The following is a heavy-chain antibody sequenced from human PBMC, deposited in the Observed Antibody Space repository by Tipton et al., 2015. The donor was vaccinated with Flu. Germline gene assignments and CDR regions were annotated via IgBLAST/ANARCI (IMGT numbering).Heavy chain of an antibody. D-gene: IGHD4-11*01. V-gene: IGHV4-59*07. CDR1: GGSISSYY. CDR2: IYYSGST. Sequence: TLSLTCTVSGGSISSYYWSWIRQPPGKGLEWIGYIYYSGSTNYNPSLKSRVTISVDTSKNQFSLKLNSVTAADTAVYYCASATEVTTRCVDDWGQGTTVTVSS. CDR3: ASATEVTTRCVDD. J-gene: IGHJ6*02.